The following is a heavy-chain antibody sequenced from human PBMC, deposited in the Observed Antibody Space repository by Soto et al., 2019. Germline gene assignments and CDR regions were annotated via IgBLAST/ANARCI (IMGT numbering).Heavy chain of an antibody. CDR3: ASLGYCSGGSCYSSSYYYYGMDV. V-gene: IGHV4-39*01. Sequence: TETLSLTCTVSGGSISSSSHYWGWIRQPPGKGLEWIGSIYYSGSTYYNPSLKSRVTISVDTSKNQFSLKLSSVTAADTAVYYCASLGYCSGGSCYSSSYYYYGMDVRGQGTTVTV. CDR1: GGSISSSSHY. D-gene: IGHD2-15*01. J-gene: IGHJ6*02. CDR2: IYYSGST.